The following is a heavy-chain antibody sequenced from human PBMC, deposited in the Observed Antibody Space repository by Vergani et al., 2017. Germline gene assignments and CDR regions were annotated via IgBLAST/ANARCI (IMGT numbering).Heavy chain of an antibody. Sequence: QLQLQESGPGLVKPSETLSLTCTVSGGSISSSSYYWSWIRQPAGKGLEWIGRIYTSGSTNYNPSLKSRVTMSVDTSKNQFSLKLSSVTAADTAVYYCAREDVGSSGRPALWYFDLWGRGTLVTVSS. CDR3: AREDVGSSGRPALWYFDL. CDR1: GGSISSSSYY. D-gene: IGHD6-19*01. V-gene: IGHV4-61*02. J-gene: IGHJ2*01. CDR2: IYTSGST.